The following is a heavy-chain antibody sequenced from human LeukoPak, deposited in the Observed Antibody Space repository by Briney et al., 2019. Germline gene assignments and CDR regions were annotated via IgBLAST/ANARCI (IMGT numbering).Heavy chain of an antibody. V-gene: IGHV1-18*01. Sequence: ASVKVSCKAFGYTLTTYGITWVRQAPGQGLEWMGWISGYNGNTNFAQKFQGRVTMTTDTSTSTAYMELRSLRSGDTAVYYCARDAISAPGTGYFYYYGMDVWGQGTTVTVSS. J-gene: IGHJ6*02. CDR1: GYTLTTYG. D-gene: IGHD6-13*01. CDR2: ISGYNGNT. CDR3: ARDAISAPGTGYFYYYGMDV.